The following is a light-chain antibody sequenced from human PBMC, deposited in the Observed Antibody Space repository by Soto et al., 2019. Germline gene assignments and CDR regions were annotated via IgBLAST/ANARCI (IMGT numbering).Light chain of an antibody. CDR1: QSVSSN. V-gene: IGKV3-15*01. CDR2: GAS. J-gene: IGKJ1*01. CDR3: QQYNEWPET. Sequence: IVMTQSPATLSVSPGERATLSCRASQSVSSNLAWYQQKPGQAPRLLIYGASTRATGIPARFSGSGSGTEFTLTISSLQSEDFAVYYCQQYNEWPETFGHGTKVDIK.